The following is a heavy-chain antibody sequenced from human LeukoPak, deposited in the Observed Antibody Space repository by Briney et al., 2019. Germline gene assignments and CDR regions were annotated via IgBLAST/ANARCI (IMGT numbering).Heavy chain of an antibody. J-gene: IGHJ4*02. CDR1: GFTFSSDW. Sequence: GGSLRLSCAASGFTFSSDWMYWVLQAPGTGLVWVSDINTDGSTTRYADSVKGRFTISRDNAQNTVSLLMNSLRVEDTAVYYCAHLVGSTPMDYWGQGTLVTVSS. D-gene: IGHD1-26*01. CDR3: AHLVGSTPMDY. V-gene: IGHV3-74*01. CDR2: INTDGSTT.